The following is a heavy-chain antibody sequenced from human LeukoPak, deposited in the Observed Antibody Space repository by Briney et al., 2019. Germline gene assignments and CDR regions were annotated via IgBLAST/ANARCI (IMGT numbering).Heavy chain of an antibody. Sequence: GGSLRLSCAASGFTVSSNYMSWVRQAPGKGLEWVSAISGSGGSTYYADSVKGRFTISRDNSKNTLYLQMNNLRAEDTAVYYCAKESSSSWYYFDYWGQGTLVTVSS. CDR2: ISGSGGST. CDR1: GFTVSSNY. J-gene: IGHJ4*02. V-gene: IGHV3-23*01. CDR3: AKESSSSWYYFDY. D-gene: IGHD6-13*01.